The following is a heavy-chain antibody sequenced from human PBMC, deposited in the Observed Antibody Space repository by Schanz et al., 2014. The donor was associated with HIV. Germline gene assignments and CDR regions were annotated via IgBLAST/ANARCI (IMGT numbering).Heavy chain of an antibody. CDR3: AKPEYDSSGNSQTHFDY. V-gene: IGHV3-7*03. D-gene: IGHD3-22*01. CDR1: GFTFSRYW. Sequence: EVQLLESGGGLEQPGRSLRLSCAGSGFTFSRYWMTWVRQAPGKGLEWVANIKEDGSEKYHADSVKGRVTISRDNSKNTLSLQMTALRTEDTAIYYCAKPEYDSSGNSQTHFDYWGQGTLVSVSS. CDR2: IKEDGSEK. J-gene: IGHJ4*02.